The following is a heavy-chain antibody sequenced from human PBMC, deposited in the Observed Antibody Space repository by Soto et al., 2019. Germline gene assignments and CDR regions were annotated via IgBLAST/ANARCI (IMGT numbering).Heavy chain of an antibody. J-gene: IGHJ4*02. V-gene: IGHV3-30-3*01. CDR2: ISYDGSNK. Sequence: QVQLVESAGGVVQPGRSLRLSCAASGFTFSSYAMHWVRQAPGKGLEWVAVISYDGSNKYYADSVKGRFTISRDNSKNTPYLQMNSLRAEDTAVYYCARARLDTPALDYWGQGTLVTVSS. D-gene: IGHD2-2*01. CDR1: GFTFSSYA. CDR3: ARARLDTPALDY.